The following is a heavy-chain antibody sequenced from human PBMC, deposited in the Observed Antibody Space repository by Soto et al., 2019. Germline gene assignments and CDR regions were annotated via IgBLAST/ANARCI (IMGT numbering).Heavy chain of an antibody. J-gene: IGHJ6*02. D-gene: IGHD4-17*01. CDR1: GGSISSGGYY. Sequence: QVQLQESGPGLVKPSQTLSLTCTVSGGSISSGGYYWSWIRQHPGKGLEWIGYIYYSGSTYYNPSRTSRVTISVDTSKNQFYLKLSSVTDADTAVYYCARVSTVSSGGYYYYGMDVWGQGTTVTVSS. CDR3: ARVSTVSSGGYYYYGMDV. CDR2: IYYSGST. V-gene: IGHV4-31*03.